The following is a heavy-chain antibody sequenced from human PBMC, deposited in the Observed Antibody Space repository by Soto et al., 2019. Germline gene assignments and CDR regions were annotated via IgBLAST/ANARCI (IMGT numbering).Heavy chain of an antibody. CDR2: ISSNGGST. V-gene: IGHV3-64*01. CDR1: GFTFSSYA. CDR3: AREDYYYYMHV. J-gene: IGHJ6*03. Sequence: EVQLVESGGGLVQPGGSLRLSCAASGFTFSSYAMHWVRQAPGKGLEYVSAISSNGGSTYYANSVKGRFTISRDNSKNTLYLQMGSLRAEDMAVYYCAREDYYYYMHVWGKGTTVTVSS.